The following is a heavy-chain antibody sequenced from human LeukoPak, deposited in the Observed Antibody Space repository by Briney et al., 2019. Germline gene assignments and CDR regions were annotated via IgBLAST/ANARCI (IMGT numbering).Heavy chain of an antibody. J-gene: IGHJ4*02. V-gene: IGHV3-33*06. D-gene: IGHD6-19*01. CDR2: IWSDGSNK. CDR1: GFTFSSYG. Sequence: GGSLRLSCAASGFTFSSYGMHWVRQAPGKGLEWVAIIWSDGSNKYYADSVKGRFTISRDNSKNTLYLQMNSLRAEDTAVYYCAKLSSGGWPYYFDYWGQGTLVTVSS. CDR3: AKLSSGGWPYYFDY.